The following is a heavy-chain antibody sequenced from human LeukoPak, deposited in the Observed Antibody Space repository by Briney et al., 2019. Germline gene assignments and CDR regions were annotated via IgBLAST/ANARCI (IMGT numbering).Heavy chain of an antibody. CDR3: ARASVTTVTTGVH. J-gene: IGHJ4*02. CDR2: ISAYNGNT. V-gene: IGHV1-18*01. Sequence: GASVKVSCKASGYTFTSYGISWVRQAPGQGLECMGWISAYNGNTNYAQKLQGRVTMTTDTSASTAYMELRSLRSDDTAVYYCARASVTTVTTGVHWGQGTLVTVSS. D-gene: IGHD4-17*01. CDR1: GYTFTSYG.